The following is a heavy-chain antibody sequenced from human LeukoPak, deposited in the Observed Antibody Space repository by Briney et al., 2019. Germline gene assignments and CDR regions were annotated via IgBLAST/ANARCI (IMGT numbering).Heavy chain of an antibody. V-gene: IGHV1-2*02. D-gene: IGHD5-12*01. Sequence: ASVKVSCKASGYTFTGYYMHWVRQAPGQGLEWMGWTNPNSGDTNYAQKFKGRVTMTRDTSISTAYMDLSRLTSDDTAVYYCARDESGYDYGPFDYWGQGTLVTVSS. CDR1: GYTFTGYY. J-gene: IGHJ4*02. CDR3: ARDESGYDYGPFDY. CDR2: TNPNSGDT.